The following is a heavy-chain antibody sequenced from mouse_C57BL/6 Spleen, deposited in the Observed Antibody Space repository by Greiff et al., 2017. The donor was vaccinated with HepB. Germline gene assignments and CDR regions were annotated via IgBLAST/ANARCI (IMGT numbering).Heavy chain of an antibody. D-gene: IGHD2-5*01. J-gene: IGHJ2*01. CDR1: GYTFTSYW. CDR3: ARLYSNYYFDY. CDR2: LDPSDSYT. V-gene: IGHV1-69*01. Sequence: QVQLQQPGAELVMPGASVKLSCKASGYTFTSYWMHWVKQRPGQGLEWIGELDPSDSYTNYNQKFKGKSTLTVDKSSSTAYMQLSSLTSEDSAVYYCARLYSNYYFDYWGQGTTLTVSS.